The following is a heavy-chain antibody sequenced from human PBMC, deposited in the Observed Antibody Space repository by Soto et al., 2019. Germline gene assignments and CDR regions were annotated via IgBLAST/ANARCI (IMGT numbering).Heavy chain of an antibody. CDR1: GYSFTNYG. D-gene: IGHD6-19*01. V-gene: IGHV1-18*01. CDR3: ARDRGVAPPVAGNTHYYYYMDV. J-gene: IGHJ6*03. CDR2: ISAFNGNT. Sequence: QDQLVQSGAEVKKPGASVTVSSKASGYSFTNYGITWVRQAPGQGLEWLGWISAFNGNTHYAQKVQGRVTMTTDASTSTAYMELRSLRSDDTAVYYCARDRGVAPPVAGNTHYYYYMDVWGRGTTVTVSS.